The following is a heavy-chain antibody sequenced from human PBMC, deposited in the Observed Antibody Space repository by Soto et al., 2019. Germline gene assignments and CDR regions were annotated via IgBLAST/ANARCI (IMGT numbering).Heavy chain of an antibody. J-gene: IGHJ4*02. CDR3: ARGRGSNGWSDY. CDR1: GGSISSYY. V-gene: IGHV4-59*01. CDR2: IYNSGST. D-gene: IGHD6-19*01. Sequence: PSETLSLTCTVSGGSISSYYWSWIRRPPGKGLEWIGYIYNSGSTNYNPSLKSRVTISGDTSKNQFSLKLNSVTAADTAVYFCARGRGSNGWSDYWGQGTLVTVSS.